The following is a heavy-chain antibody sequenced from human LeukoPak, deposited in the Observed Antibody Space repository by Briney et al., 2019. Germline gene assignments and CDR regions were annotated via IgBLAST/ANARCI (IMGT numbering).Heavy chain of an antibody. V-gene: IGHV3-23*01. D-gene: IGHD2-2*01. CDR3: AKGTTSSCYSSSDF. Sequence: GGSLRLSCAASGFTFSSYAMSWVRQAPGKGLEWVSGISGSGGSTYYADSVEGRFTISRDNSKTTLYLQMNSLRAEDTAVYHCAKGTTSSCYSSSDFWGQGTLATVSS. CDR2: ISGSGGST. J-gene: IGHJ4*02. CDR1: GFTFSSYA.